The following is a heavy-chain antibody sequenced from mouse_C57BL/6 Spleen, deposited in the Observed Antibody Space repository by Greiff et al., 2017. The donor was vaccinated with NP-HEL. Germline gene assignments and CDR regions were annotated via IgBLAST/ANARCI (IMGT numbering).Heavy chain of an antibody. CDR3: ARETTVVAHYAMDY. CDR2: ISDGGSYT. CDR1: GFTFSSYA. D-gene: IGHD1-1*01. Sequence: EVQLVESGGGLVKPGGSLKLSCAASGFTFSSYAMSWVRQTPEKRLEWVATISDGGSYTYYPDNVKGRFPISRDNAKNNLYLQMSHLKSEDTAMYYCARETTVVAHYAMDYWGQGTSVTVSS. J-gene: IGHJ4*01. V-gene: IGHV5-4*01.